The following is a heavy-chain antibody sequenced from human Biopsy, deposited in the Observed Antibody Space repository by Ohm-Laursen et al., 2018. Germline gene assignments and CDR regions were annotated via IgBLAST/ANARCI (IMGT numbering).Heavy chain of an antibody. D-gene: IGHD2-8*01. CDR1: GFTYTNYA. Sequence: SLRLSCAASGFTYTNYAMSWVRQAPGKGLEWVSAITTSGETTYYTDSVKGRFTISRDNSKNTLYLQMNSLRGEDTAVYYCAKCMTGGSNYYFHHCGQGTLVTVSS. CDR2: ITTSGETT. V-gene: IGHV3-23*01. CDR3: AKCMTGGSNYYFHH. J-gene: IGHJ4*02.